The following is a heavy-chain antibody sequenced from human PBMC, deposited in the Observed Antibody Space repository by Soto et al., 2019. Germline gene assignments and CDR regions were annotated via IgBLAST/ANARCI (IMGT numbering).Heavy chain of an antibody. J-gene: IGHJ5*02. V-gene: IGHV4-31*03. CDR1: GGSISDGYH. Sequence: SETLSLTCTVSGGSISDGYHWTWIRQHPGKGLEWIGSISASGSTSYNPSLKSRLTVSVDKSKNQFSLNLRSVTAADTAVYYCARRDRSGFSYWLDTWGQGTLVTVSS. CDR2: ISASGST. D-gene: IGHD3-22*01. CDR3: ARRDRSGFSYWLDT.